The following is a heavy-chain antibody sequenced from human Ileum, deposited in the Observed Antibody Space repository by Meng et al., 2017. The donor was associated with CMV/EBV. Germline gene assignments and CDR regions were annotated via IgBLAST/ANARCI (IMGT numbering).Heavy chain of an antibody. D-gene: IGHD3/OR15-3a*01. Sequence: WESLRLSCAASGFTFSTYGMNWGLQAPRKGLEWVSYISSASDYIYYADSVKSRFTISRDNAKNSLHLQMSSLRAEDTALYYCARDIVIFDAFDVWGQGTMVTVSS. CDR3: ARDIVIFDAFDV. CDR1: GFTFSTYG. J-gene: IGHJ3*01. CDR2: ISSASDYI. V-gene: IGHV3-21*01.